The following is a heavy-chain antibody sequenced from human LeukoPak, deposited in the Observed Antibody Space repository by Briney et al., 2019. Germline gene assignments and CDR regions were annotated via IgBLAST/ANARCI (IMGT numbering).Heavy chain of an antibody. V-gene: IGHV4-59*01. J-gene: IGHJ5*01. CDR2: IYYSGSP. CDR1: GDPINSYS. Sequence: SETLSLTCTVSGDPINSYSWSWIRQPPGKGLEWIGYIYYSGSPNYNPSLKSRVTISVDTSKNQYSLKLNSVTAADTAVYYCARAHGGGSGWTQNKSLIFWFDSWGQGTLVTVSS. CDR3: ARAHGGGSGWTQNKSLIFWFDS. D-gene: IGHD6-19*01.